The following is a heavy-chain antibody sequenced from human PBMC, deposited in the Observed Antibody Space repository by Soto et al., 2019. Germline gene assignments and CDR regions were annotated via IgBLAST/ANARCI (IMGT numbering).Heavy chain of an antibody. CDR3: ASSGFWQSLVGWFDP. CDR2: IYYSGST. D-gene: IGHD6-19*01. CDR1: VGSISSGGYY. V-gene: IGHV4-31*03. Sequence: PSETLSLTCTVSVGSISSGGYYWSGIRQHPGKGLEWIGYIYYSGSTYYNPSLKSRVTISVDTSKNQFSLKLSSVTAADTAVYYCASSGFWQSLVGWFDPWGQGTLVTVSS. J-gene: IGHJ5*02.